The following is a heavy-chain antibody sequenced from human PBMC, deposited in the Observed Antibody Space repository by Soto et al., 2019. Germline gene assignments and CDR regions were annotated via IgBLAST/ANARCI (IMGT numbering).Heavy chain of an antibody. CDR2: IYSSGGT. V-gene: IGHV4-4*07. D-gene: IGHD3-3*01. J-gene: IGHJ5*02. CDR1: GGAISCYH. CDR3: ARGQRFSDSFDP. Sequence: SETLSLTCTVSGGAISCYHGTWIRQSAGKGLEWIGRIYSSGGTKYNPSLKSRVTMSLDTSKNQFSLRLSSVTAADTAVYYCARGQRFSDSFDPWGQGTLVTVSS.